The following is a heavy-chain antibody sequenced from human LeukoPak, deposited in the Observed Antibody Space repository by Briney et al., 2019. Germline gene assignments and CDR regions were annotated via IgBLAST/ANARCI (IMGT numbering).Heavy chain of an antibody. CDR1: GFTVSSSY. V-gene: IGHV3-53*01. CDR3: ARDSGFSSYSY. D-gene: IGHD2-15*01. J-gene: IGHJ4*02. Sequence: GGSLRLSCKASGFTVSSSYMSWVRQAPGKGLEWVSIIYSGGNTYYADSVKGRFTISRDDSKNTLLLQMDSLRAEDTAIYYCARDSGFSSYSYWGQGTLVTVSS. CDR2: IYSGGNT.